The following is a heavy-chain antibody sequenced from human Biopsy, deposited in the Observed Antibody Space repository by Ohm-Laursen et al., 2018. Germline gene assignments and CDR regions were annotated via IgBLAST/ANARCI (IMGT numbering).Heavy chain of an antibody. V-gene: IGHV1-24*01. D-gene: IGHD1-1*01. CDR2: FAPENGRI. CDR1: GYSLTELS. Sequence: ASVKVSCKVSGYSLTELSMHWVHQAPGQGPEWMGGFAPENGRIVYSQKFQGRATMTEDTSTSTAYMEVWRLRSDDTAVYYCAADINVWNVNYWGQGTQVIVSS. J-gene: IGHJ4*02. CDR3: AADINVWNVNY.